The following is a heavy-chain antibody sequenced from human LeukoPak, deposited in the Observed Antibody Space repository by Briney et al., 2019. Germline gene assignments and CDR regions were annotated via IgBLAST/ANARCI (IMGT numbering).Heavy chain of an antibody. D-gene: IGHD3-10*01. J-gene: IGHJ4*02. CDR3: ARSMVRGVNYYFDY. CDR1: GGTFSSYA. V-gene: IGHV1-46*03. CDR2: INPSGGST. Sequence: AASVTVSCTASGGTFSSYAISWVRQAPGQGLEWMGIINPSGGSTSYAQKFQGRVTMTRDTSTSTVYMELSSLRSEDTAVYYCARSMVRGVNYYFDYWGQGTLVTVSS.